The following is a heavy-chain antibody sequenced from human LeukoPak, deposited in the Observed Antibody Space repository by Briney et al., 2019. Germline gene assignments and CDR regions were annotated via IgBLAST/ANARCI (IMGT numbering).Heavy chain of an antibody. J-gene: IGHJ4*02. V-gene: IGHV4-4*07. CDR3: ARHGYTASHFFLDY. D-gene: IGHD5-18*01. CDR2: IYTTGRA. Sequence: SETLSHSCTVSTGSINSYYWGWVRQPAGRGLEWIGRIYTTGRADYDPSLQSRVTMSIDTSQKQFSLTLKSVTAADSAYYFCARHGYTASHFFLDYWSQGTLVTVSS. CDR1: TGSINSYY.